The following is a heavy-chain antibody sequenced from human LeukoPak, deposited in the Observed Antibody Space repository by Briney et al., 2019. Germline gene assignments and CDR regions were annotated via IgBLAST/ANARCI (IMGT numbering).Heavy chain of an antibody. Sequence: GGSLRLSCAASGFTFSSYGMRWVRQAPGKGLEWVAFIRYDGSNKYYADSVKGRFTISRDNSKNTLYLQMNSLRAEDTAVYYCAKDCDFSDAFDIWGQGTMVTVSS. D-gene: IGHD3/OR15-3a*01. J-gene: IGHJ3*02. V-gene: IGHV3-30*02. CDR3: AKDCDFSDAFDI. CDR1: GFTFSSYG. CDR2: IRYDGSNK.